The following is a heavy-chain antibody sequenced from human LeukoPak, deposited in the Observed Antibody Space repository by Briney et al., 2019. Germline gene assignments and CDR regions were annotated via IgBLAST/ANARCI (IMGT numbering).Heavy chain of an antibody. CDR2: INHSGST. Sequence: SETLSLTCAVYGGSFSGYYWSWIRQPPGKGLEWIGEINHSGSTYYNPSLKSRVTISVDTSKNQFSLKLSSVTAADTAVYYCARDKENAFDIWGQGTMVTVSS. CDR1: GGSFSGYY. J-gene: IGHJ3*02. CDR3: ARDKENAFDI. V-gene: IGHV4-34*01.